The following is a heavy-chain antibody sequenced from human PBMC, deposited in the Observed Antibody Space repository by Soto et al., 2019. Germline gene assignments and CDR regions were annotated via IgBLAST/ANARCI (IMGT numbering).Heavy chain of an antibody. CDR3: AKDEGLLWSGELL. CDR1: GVSVTTGGGDY. J-gene: IGHJ4*02. CDR2: IYYSGST. Sequence: SETLSLTCTISGVSVTTGGGDYWSWIRQHPGKGLEWIGYIYYSGSTYYNPSLKSRVTISADPSTNQFSLKMTSVTVADTAVYYCAKDEGLLWSGELLWGQGILVTVSS. D-gene: IGHD3-10*01. V-gene: IGHV4-31*03.